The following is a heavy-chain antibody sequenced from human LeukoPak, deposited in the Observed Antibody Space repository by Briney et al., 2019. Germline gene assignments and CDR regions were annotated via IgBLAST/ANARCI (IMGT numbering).Heavy chain of an antibody. CDR1: GFTFSSYG. CDR2: VRYDGSNK. V-gene: IGHV3-30*02. Sequence: GGSLRLSCAASGFTFSSYGMHWVCQAPGKGLEWVAFVRYDGSNKYYADSVKGRFTISRDNSKNTLYLQMNSLRAEDTAVYYCAKEAQRGYYYMDVWGKGTTVTVSS. J-gene: IGHJ6*03. CDR3: AKEAQRGYYYMDV.